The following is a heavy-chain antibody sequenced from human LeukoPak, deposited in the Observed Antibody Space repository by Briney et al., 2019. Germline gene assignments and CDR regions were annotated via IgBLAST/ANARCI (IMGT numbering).Heavy chain of an antibody. CDR3: ARSSGGSYWFDP. Sequence: GASVKVSCKASGYTFTGYYMHWVRQAPGQGLEWMGWINPNSGGTNYAQKFQGRVTMTRDTSISTAYMELSRLRSDDAAVYYCARSSGGSYWFDPWGQGTLVTVSS. CDR2: INPNSGGT. J-gene: IGHJ5*02. D-gene: IGHD3-10*01. CDR1: GYTFTGYY. V-gene: IGHV1-2*02.